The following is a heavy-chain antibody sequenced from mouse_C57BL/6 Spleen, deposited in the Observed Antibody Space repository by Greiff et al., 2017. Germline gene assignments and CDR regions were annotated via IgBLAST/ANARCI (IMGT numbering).Heavy chain of an antibody. V-gene: IGHV14-1*01. CDR1: GFNIKDYY. D-gene: IGHD2-3*01. CDR3: TTNGYFHFGY. J-gene: IGHJ2*01. CDR2: IDPEDGDT. Sequence: EVQLQQSGAELVRPGASVKLSCTPSGFNIKDYYLHWVKQRPEQGLGWIGRIDPEDGDTEYAQKFQGKATMTSDTSSNTAYLQLSSLTSEDTAVYYCTTNGYFHFGYWGQGTTLTVSS.